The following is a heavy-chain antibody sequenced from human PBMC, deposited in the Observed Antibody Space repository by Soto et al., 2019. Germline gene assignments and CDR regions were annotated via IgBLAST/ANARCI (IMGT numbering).Heavy chain of an antibody. V-gene: IGHV3-73*01. CDR2: IRSKANSYAT. D-gene: IGHD4-4*01. CDR1: GFTFSGSA. CDR3: TIGSTARGAFDI. Sequence: PGGSLRLSCAASGFTFSGSAMHWVRQASGKGLEWVGRIRSKANSYATAYAASVKGRFTISRDDSKNTAYLQMNSLKTEDTAVYYCTIGSTARGAFDIWGQGTMVTFSS. J-gene: IGHJ3*02.